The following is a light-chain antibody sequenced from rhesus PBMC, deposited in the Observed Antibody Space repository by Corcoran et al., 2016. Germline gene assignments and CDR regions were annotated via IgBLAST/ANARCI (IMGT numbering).Light chain of an antibody. J-gene: IGKJ2*01. Sequence: DIQMTQSPSSLSASVGDRVTITCRASENVNNYLNWYQQKPGKAPKLLIYKAATLQSGVPSRFSGSGSGTDYTSTISSLQPEDVATYYCQHGYGTPYSFGQGTKVEIK. CDR1: ENVNNY. V-gene: IGKV1-74*01. CDR3: QHGYGTPYS. CDR2: KAA.